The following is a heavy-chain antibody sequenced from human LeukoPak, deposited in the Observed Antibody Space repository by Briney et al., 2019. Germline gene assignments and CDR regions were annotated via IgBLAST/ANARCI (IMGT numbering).Heavy chain of an antibody. CDR3: ARDGEDIAVAGTDWFDP. D-gene: IGHD6-19*01. CDR1: GGSISSYY. Sequence: PSETLSLTCTVSGGSISSYYWSWIRQPAGKGLEWIGCIYTSGSTNYNPSLKSRVTMSVDTSKNQFSLKLSSVTAADTAVYYCARDGEDIAVAGTDWFDPWGQGTLVTVSS. J-gene: IGHJ5*02. CDR2: IYTSGST. V-gene: IGHV4-4*07.